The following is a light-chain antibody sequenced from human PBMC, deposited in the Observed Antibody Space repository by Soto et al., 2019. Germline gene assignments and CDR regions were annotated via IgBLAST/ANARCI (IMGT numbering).Light chain of an antibody. J-gene: IGKJ4*01. V-gene: IGKV4-1*01. Sequence: DIVMTQSPDSLALSQGDTATINCKSSQSVLYSSNNYNYLAWYQQRPGQPPKLLISWASTRESGVSGRFSGSGSETDFTLTISSLRSEDVGVYYWQQYYTPPLTFGGGTKVEIK. CDR2: WAS. CDR3: QQYYTPPLT. CDR1: QSVLYSSNNYNY.